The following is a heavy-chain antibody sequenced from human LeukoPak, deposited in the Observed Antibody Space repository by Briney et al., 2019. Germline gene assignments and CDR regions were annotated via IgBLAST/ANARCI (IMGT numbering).Heavy chain of an antibody. D-gene: IGHD3-10*01. J-gene: IGHJ4*02. CDR2: IKQDGSEK. V-gene: IGHV3-7*01. Sequence: PGGSPRLFCAASGFTFSSYWMSWVRQAPGKGLEWVANIKQDGSEKYYVDSVKGRFTISRDNAKNSLYLQMNSLRAEDTAVYYCARDLWFGELSNFDYWGQGTLVTVSS. CDR1: GFTFSSYW. CDR3: ARDLWFGELSNFDY.